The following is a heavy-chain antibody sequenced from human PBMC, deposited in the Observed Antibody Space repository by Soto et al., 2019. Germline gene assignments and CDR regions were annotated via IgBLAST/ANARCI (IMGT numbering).Heavy chain of an antibody. Sequence: QVHLVQSGAEVKKPGASVKVSCQASGYAFTTYGITWVRQAPGQGLEWMGWISAHNGNTNYAQELQGRVTVTRDTSTSTAYMELRSLRSDDTAVYYCARGRYGYYWGQGALVTVSS. CDR2: ISAHNGNT. D-gene: IGHD1-1*01. J-gene: IGHJ4*02. CDR3: ARGRYGYY. V-gene: IGHV1-18*01. CDR1: GYAFTTYG.